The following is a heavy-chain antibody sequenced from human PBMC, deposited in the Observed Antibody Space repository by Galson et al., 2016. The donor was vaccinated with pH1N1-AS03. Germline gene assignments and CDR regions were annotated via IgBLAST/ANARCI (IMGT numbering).Heavy chain of an antibody. CDR1: GGSITTHY. Sequence: SETLSLTCSVSGGSITTHYWSWIRQSPGKGLQWIACVRPSGTPDCPPFPDSRFTTAVDTSKNQFSLTLTSVTATDTAVDYCARHLRQARGVFEIWGQGITVTVSS. CDR2: VRPSGTP. D-gene: IGHD2-8*01. J-gene: IGHJ3*02. V-gene: IGHV4-59*08. CDR3: ARHLRQARGVFEI.